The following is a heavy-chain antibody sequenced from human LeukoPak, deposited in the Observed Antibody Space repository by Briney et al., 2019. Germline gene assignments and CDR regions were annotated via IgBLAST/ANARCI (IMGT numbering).Heavy chain of an antibody. J-gene: IGHJ4*02. D-gene: IGHD6-13*01. CDR3: ARDAVLRNIAAAGYFDY. CDR2: ISGSGGST. CDR1: GFTFSSYA. Sequence: PGGSLTLSCAASGFTFSSYAMSWVRQAPGKGLEWVSAISGSGGSTYYADSVKGRFTISRDNSKNSLYLQMNSLRAEDTALYYCARDAVLRNIAAAGYFDYWGQGTLVTVSS. V-gene: IGHV3-23*01.